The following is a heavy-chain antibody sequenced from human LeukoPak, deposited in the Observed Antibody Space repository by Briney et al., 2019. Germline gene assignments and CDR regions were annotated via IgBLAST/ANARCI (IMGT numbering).Heavy chain of an antibody. CDR1: GRSISSGGYS. Sequence: KPSQTLSLTCAVSGRSISSGGYSWSWIRQPPGKGLEWIGYIYHSGSTYYNPSLKSRVTISVDRSKNQFSLKLSSVTAADTAVYYCARAGSRATNDAFDIWGQGTMVTVSS. D-gene: IGHD1-26*01. CDR3: ARAGSRATNDAFDI. V-gene: IGHV4-30-2*01. CDR2: IYHSGST. J-gene: IGHJ3*02.